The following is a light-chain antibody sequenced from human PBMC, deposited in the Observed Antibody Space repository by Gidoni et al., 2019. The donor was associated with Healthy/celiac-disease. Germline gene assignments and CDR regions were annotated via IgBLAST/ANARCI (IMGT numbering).Light chain of an antibody. CDR1: QSISSW. CDR2: KAS. Sequence: DIQMTQSPSTLSASVGDRVTITCRASQSISSWLAWYQQKPGKAPKLLIYKASSLESGVPSRFSGSGSGTEFTLTISSLQPDDFATYYCQQYNSYSFWTFGQXTKVEIK. J-gene: IGKJ1*01. V-gene: IGKV1-5*03. CDR3: QQYNSYSFWT.